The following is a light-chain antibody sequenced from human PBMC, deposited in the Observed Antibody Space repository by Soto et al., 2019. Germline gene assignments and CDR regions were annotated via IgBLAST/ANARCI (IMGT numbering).Light chain of an antibody. J-gene: IGLJ1*01. CDR2: EVS. Sequence: QSVLTQPASVSGSPGQSITISCTGTSSDVGGYNYVSWYQQHPGKAAKLMIYEVSNRPSGVSNRFSGSKSGNTASLTISGVQAEDEADYYCSSYTTSSTRVFGTGTKVTVL. V-gene: IGLV2-14*01. CDR3: SSYTTSSTRV. CDR1: SSDVGGYNY.